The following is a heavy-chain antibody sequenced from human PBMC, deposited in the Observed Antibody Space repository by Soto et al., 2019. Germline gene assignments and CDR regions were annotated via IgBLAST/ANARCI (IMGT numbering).Heavy chain of an antibody. Sequence: SETLSLTCAVYGGSFSGYYWSWIRQPPGKGLEWIGEINHSGSTNYNPSLKSRVTISVDTSKNQFSLKLSSVTAADTAVYYCARGGRFYGSGSYYSYYYGMDVWGQGTTVS. CDR1: GGSFSGYY. D-gene: IGHD3-10*01. CDR3: ARGGRFYGSGSYYSYYYGMDV. V-gene: IGHV4-34*01. J-gene: IGHJ6*02. CDR2: INHSGST.